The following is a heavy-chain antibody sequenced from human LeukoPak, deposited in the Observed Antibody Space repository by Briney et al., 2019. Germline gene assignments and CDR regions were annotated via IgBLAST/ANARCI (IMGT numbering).Heavy chain of an antibody. V-gene: IGHV3-30*18. Sequence: GGSLRLSCAASGFTFSSYGMHWVRQAPGKGLEWVAVISYDGSNKYYADSVKGRFTISRDNPKNTLYLQMNSLRAEDTAVYYCAKAPPARSYYYDSSGYPGGYWGQGTLVTVSS. D-gene: IGHD3-22*01. CDR2: ISYDGSNK. CDR3: AKAPPARSYYYDSSGYPGGY. CDR1: GFTFSSYG. J-gene: IGHJ4*02.